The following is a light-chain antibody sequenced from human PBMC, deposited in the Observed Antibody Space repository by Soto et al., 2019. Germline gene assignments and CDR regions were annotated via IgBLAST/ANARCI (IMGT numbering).Light chain of an antibody. V-gene: IGKV1-9*01. J-gene: IGKJ4*01. CDR1: QGISRY. CDR2: AAS. Sequence: IQLTQSPSSLSASVGDSVTITCRASQGISRYLSWYQQKPGRAPKLLISAASTLQSGVPARFSGSGSGTDFTLNIASLQPEEFATYYCQQLNTYPVTVGGGTKVEIK. CDR3: QQLNTYPVT.